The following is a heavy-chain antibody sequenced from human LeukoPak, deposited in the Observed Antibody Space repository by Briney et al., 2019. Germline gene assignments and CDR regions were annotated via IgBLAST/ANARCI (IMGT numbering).Heavy chain of an antibody. D-gene: IGHD4-17*01. CDR1: GGSISSYY. CDR3: ARHDYGDSELDY. CDR2: IYYRGST. V-gene: IGHV4-59*01. Sequence: PSETLSLTCTVSGGSISSYYWSWIRQPPGKGLEWIGYIYYRGSTNYNPSLKSRVTISVDTSKNQFSLKLSSVTAADTAVYYCARHDYGDSELDYWGQGTLVTVSS. J-gene: IGHJ4*02.